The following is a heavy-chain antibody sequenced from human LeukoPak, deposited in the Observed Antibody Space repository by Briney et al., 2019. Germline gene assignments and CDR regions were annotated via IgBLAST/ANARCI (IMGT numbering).Heavy chain of an antibody. CDR1: GFTFSSYW. V-gene: IGHV3-74*01. CDR3: ARRGYSYGFGY. Sequence: PGGSLRLSCAASGFTFSSYWMHWVRQAPGKGLVWVSRINSDGSSTSYADYVKGRFTISRDKAKNTLYLQMNSLRAEDTAVYYCARRGYSYGFGYWGQGTLVTVSS. D-gene: IGHD5-18*01. CDR2: INSDGSST. J-gene: IGHJ4*02.